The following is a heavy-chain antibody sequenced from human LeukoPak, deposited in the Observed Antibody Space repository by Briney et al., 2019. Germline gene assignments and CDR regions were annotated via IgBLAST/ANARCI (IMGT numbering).Heavy chain of an antibody. V-gene: IGHV4-31*03. CDR1: GGSISSGGYF. CDR3: ARAFRSNPYNWFDP. CDR2: IYDSGRI. Sequence: SETLSLTCTVSGGSISSGGYFWSWIRQHPGKGLEWIAYIYDSGRINYNPSLESRVTISLDTSKNQFSLKLSSVTAADTAVYYCARAFRSNPYNWFDPWGQGTLVTVSS. J-gene: IGHJ5*02.